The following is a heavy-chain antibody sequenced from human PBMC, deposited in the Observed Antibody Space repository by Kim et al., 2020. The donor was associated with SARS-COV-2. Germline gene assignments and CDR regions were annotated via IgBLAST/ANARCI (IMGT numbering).Heavy chain of an antibody. Sequence: YLDSVEGRFTISRDNAKNSLYLRMNRLRAEDTAVYYCAGDASDPIAHFDYWGQGTLVTVSS. CDR3: AGDASDPIAHFDY. J-gene: IGHJ4*02. D-gene: IGHD6-13*01. V-gene: IGHV3-7*03.